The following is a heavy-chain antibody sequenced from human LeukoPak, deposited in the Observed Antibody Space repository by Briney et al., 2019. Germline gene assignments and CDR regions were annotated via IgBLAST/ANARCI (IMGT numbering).Heavy chain of an antibody. CDR2: ISYDGSNE. D-gene: IGHD1-1*01. CDR3: ARAGTTVFDY. J-gene: IGHJ4*02. V-gene: IGHV3-30*03. CDR1: GFSFSSYD. Sequence: GGSLRLSCEASGFSFSSYDMHWVRQAPGKGLEWVAVISYDGSNEHYADSVKGRFTISRDNSKNTLYLQMNSLRAEDTAVYYCARAGTTVFDYWGQGTLVTVSS.